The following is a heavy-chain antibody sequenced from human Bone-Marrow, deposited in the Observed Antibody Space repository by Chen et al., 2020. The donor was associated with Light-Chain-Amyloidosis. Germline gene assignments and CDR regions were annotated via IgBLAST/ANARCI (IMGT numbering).Heavy chain of an antibody. CDR1: GCTFSTSA. CDR2: ISRSGTT. V-gene: IGHV3-23*04. D-gene: IGHD4-17*01. Sequence: DVHLVESGGGLVQPGGSLRPSCAGSGCTFSTSAMTWVRQAPGKGLEWVSAISRSGTTFYAASVKGRFTISRDSSKNTYLQMHSLRVEDTAVYYCAKLASGDYVDSWGRGSLVTVSS. J-gene: IGHJ4*02. CDR3: AKLASGDYVDS.